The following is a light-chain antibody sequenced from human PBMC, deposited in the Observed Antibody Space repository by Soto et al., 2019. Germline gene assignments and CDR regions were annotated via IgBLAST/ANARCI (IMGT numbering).Light chain of an antibody. Sequence: EIVLTQSPGTLSVSPGERATVSCRASQTVSSGFLAWYQQKVGQAPRLLSYGASTRATCIPDRFSGSGSGTDFALTIDRLEAEDFEVYYCQQYGSSPRTFGQGTKVEIK. CDR2: GAS. CDR1: QTVSSGF. J-gene: IGKJ1*01. CDR3: QQYGSSPRT. V-gene: IGKV3-20*01.